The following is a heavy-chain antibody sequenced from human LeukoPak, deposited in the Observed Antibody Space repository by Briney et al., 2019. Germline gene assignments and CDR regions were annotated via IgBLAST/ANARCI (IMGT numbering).Heavy chain of an antibody. J-gene: IGHJ4*02. D-gene: IGHD3-9*01. V-gene: IGHV3-74*01. CDR3: ASSYYDILTYY. CDR2: INSDGSSI. CDR1: GFTFSNYW. Sequence: GGSLRLSCAASGFTFSNYWMHWVRQAPGKGLVWVSRINSDGSSISYADSVRGRFAISRDNAKNTLYLQMNNLRAEDTAVYYCASSYYDILTYYWGQGTLVTVSS.